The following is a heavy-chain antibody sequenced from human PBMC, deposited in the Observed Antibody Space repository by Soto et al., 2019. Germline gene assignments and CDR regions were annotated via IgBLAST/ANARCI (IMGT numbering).Heavy chain of an antibody. V-gene: IGHV1-18*01. CDR3: AREEDYYDSSGYLA. D-gene: IGHD3-22*01. CDR1: GYTFTSYG. Sequence: ASVKVSCKASGYTFTSYGISWVRQAPGQGLEWMGWISAYNGNTNYAQKLQGRVTMTTDTSTSTAYMELRSLRSDDTAVYYCAREEDYYDSSGYLAWGQGTLVTVSS. CDR2: ISAYNGNT. J-gene: IGHJ4*02.